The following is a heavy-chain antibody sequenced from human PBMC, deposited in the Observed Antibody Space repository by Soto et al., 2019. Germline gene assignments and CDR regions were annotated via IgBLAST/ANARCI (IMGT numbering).Heavy chain of an antibody. CDR2: ISSNGGST. J-gene: IGHJ3*02. CDR3: ARGTYYDFWSGSLDAFDI. V-gene: IGHV3-64*01. D-gene: IGHD3-3*01. CDR1: GFTLSTYA. Sequence: GGSLRLSCVASGFTLSTYAMHWARQAPGKGLEHVSAISSNGGSTYYANSVKGRFTISRDNSKNTLYLHMGSLRAEDMAVYYCARGTYYDFWSGSLDAFDIWGQGTMVT.